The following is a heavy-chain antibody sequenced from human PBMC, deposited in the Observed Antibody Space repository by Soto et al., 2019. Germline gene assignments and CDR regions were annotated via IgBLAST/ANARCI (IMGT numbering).Heavy chain of an antibody. CDR3: GRLREDDNSRYRDFDY. D-gene: IGHD4-4*01. J-gene: IGHJ4*02. V-gene: IGHV3-7*01. CDR1: GFTFSTYW. CDR2: IKQDESEK. Sequence: EVQLVESGGGLVQPGGSLRLSCAASGFTFSTYWMTWVRQAPGKGLEWVANIKQDESEKYYLDSVKGRFTISRDNAKNSLYLQMNSLRAEDTAVYYCGRLREDDNSRYRDFDYWGQGALVTVSS.